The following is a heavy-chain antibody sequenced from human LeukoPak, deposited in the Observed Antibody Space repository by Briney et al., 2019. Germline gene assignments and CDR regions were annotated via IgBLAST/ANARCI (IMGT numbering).Heavy chain of an antibody. CDR3: ATGLLLVVAATGISDAFDI. V-gene: IGHV1-69*04. CDR2: IIPILGIA. CDR1: GGTFSSYA. D-gene: IGHD2-15*01. Sequence: SVKVSCKASGGTFSSYAISWVRQAPGQGLEWMGRIIPILGIANYAQKFQGRVTITADKSTSTAYMELSSLRSEDTAVYYCATGLLLVVAATGISDAFDIWGQGTMVTVSS. J-gene: IGHJ3*02.